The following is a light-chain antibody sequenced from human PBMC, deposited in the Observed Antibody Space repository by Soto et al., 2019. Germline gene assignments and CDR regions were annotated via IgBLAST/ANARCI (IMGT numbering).Light chain of an antibody. CDR3: QQSYSNPVT. CDR2: VAS. CDR1: QSISSY. V-gene: IGKV1-39*01. J-gene: IGKJ5*01. Sequence: DIHMTQSPSSLSASVGYIFTITCRASQSISSYLNWYQQKPGKAPKLLIYVASSLQSGVPSRLGGSGYGTDLTITISSMQTEDFETYYCQQSYSNPVTFGQGTRLEIK.